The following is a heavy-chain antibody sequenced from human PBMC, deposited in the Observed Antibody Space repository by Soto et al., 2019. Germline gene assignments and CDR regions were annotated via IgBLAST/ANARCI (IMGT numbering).Heavy chain of an antibody. CDR2: IRSKAYGGTT. D-gene: IGHD6-19*01. Sequence: PGGSLRLSCTASGFTFGDYAMSWFRQAPGKGLEWVGFIRSKAYGGTTEYAASVKGRFTISRDDSKSIAYLQMNSLRAEDSASYYCAKEDTSSGSLDYWGQGALVTVYS. J-gene: IGHJ4*02. CDR3: AKEDTSSGSLDY. CDR1: GFTFGDYA. V-gene: IGHV3-49*03.